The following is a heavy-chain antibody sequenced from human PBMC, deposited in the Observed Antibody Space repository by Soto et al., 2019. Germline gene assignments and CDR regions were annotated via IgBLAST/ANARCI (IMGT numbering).Heavy chain of an antibody. D-gene: IGHD3-3*01. CDR3: SSERPDTAVGWFV. CDR1: GFDFIRSG. V-gene: IGHV1-58*02. J-gene: IGHJ6*02. Sequence: QLQLAQSGPEVKKPGTSVKVSCKASGFDFIRSGIQWVRQAHGQLLEWIVWIVVYSGQTNYAPKFQDRVTITRDTSTGTAYIELSSLRSEDTAVYYCSSERPDTAVGWFVCGQGTKVTVSS. CDR2: IVVYSGQT.